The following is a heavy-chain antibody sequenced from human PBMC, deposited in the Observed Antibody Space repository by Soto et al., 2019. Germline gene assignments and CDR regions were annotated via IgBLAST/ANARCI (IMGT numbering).Heavy chain of an antibody. D-gene: IGHD2-2*01. CDR2: IYYSGST. CDR1: GGSISSYY. CDR3: ARQPFACSSTSCYASYFDY. Sequence: QVQLQESGPGLVKPSETLSLTCTVSGGSISSYYWSWIRQPPGKGLEWIGYIYYSGSTNYNPSLKRRVTISVDTSKNQFSLKLSSVTAADTAVYYCARQPFACSSTSCYASYFDYWGQGTLVTVSS. J-gene: IGHJ4*02. V-gene: IGHV4-59*08.